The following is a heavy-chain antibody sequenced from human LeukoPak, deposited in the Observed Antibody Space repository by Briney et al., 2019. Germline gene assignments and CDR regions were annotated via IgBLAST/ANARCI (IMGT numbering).Heavy chain of an antibody. D-gene: IGHD3-22*01. V-gene: IGHV6-1*01. CDR2: TYYRSKWYN. CDR1: GDSVSINSAA. CDR3: ARSQDYDSSGYYVTSFDY. Sequence: SQTLSLTCAISGDSVSINSAAWNWIRQSPSRGLEWLGRTYYRSKWYNDYAVSVKSRITINPDTSKNQFSLQLNSVTPEDTAVYYCARSQDYDSSGYYVTSFDYWGQGTLVTVSS. J-gene: IGHJ4*02.